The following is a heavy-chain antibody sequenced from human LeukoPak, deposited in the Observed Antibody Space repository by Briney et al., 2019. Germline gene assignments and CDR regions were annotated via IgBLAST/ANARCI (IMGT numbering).Heavy chain of an antibody. Sequence: ASVKVSCKASGYTFTNYALHWVRQAPGQRLEWMGWINAGNGNTKYSQEFQGRVTITRDTSASTAYMELSSLRSEDTAVYYCASRPFSNHHKDYWGQGTLVTVSS. CDR3: ASRPFSNHHKDY. J-gene: IGHJ4*02. CDR1: GYTFTNYA. D-gene: IGHD4-11*01. CDR2: INAGNGNT. V-gene: IGHV1-3*03.